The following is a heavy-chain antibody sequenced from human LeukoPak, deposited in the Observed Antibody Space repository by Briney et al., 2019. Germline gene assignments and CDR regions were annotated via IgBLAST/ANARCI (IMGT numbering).Heavy chain of an antibody. V-gene: IGHV4-4*07. CDR2: FYTSGSI. CDR3: ARGLYSSTYYFYYMDV. Sequence: SETLSLTYTVSADSISGYSWNWVRQPAGKGLEWIGRFYTSGSINYNPSLKSRVTVSVDTSKNQFSLEMTSVTAADTAVYYCARGLYSSTYYFYYMDVWGKGTTVTVSS. CDR1: ADSISGYS. D-gene: IGHD6-13*01. J-gene: IGHJ6*03.